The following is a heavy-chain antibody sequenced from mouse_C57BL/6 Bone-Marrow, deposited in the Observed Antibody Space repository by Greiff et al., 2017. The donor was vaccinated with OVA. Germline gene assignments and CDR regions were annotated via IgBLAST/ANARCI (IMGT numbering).Heavy chain of an antibody. D-gene: IGHD4-1*01. CDR2: IYPGNSDT. CDR1: GYTFTSYW. V-gene: IGHV1-5*01. Sequence: EVQLQQSGTVLARPGASVKMSCKPSGYTFTSYWMHWVKQRPGQGLEWIGAIYPGNSDTSYNQKFKGKAKLTAVTSASTAYMELSSLTNEDSAVYYCTRDEGTSNLDPFAYWGQGALVTVSA. CDR3: TRDEGTSNLDPFAY. J-gene: IGHJ3*01.